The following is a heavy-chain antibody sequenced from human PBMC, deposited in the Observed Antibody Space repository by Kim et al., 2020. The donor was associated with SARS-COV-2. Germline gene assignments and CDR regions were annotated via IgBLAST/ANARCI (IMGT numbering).Heavy chain of an antibody. CDR2: IRSKANSYAT. D-gene: IGHD6-19*01. CDR3: TRVNSIAGGWYDALDI. J-gene: IGHJ3*02. V-gene: IGHV3-73*01. CDR1: GFTFSGST. Sequence: GGSLRLSCAASGFTFSGSTMHWVRQASGKGLEWVGRIRSKANSYATAYAASVKNRFTISRDDSKNTAYLQMNRLKTEDTAVYYCTRVNSIAGGWYDALDIWSQGTMVTVSS.